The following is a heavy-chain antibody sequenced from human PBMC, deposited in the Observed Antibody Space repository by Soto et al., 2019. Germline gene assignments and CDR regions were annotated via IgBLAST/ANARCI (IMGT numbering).Heavy chain of an antibody. V-gene: IGHV3-53*01. CDR2: LYDLDGS. D-gene: IGHD1-1*01. J-gene: IGHJ3*01. CDR3: ATWHEREHAYDV. Sequence: GGSLRLSCAAFGFTISCKKYVAWVRQAPGKGLEWVSALYDLDGSFYAASVKGRFTTSSDSSKTTVYLQMNDLRPDDTAVYYCATWHEREHAYDVWGQGTTVT. CDR1: GFTISCKKY.